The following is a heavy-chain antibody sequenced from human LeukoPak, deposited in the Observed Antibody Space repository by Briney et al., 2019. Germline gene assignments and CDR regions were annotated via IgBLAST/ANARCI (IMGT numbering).Heavy chain of an antibody. J-gene: IGHJ3*01. CDR1: GFSLSTSGMW. D-gene: IGHD5-24*01. CDR3: ALIRAMATSD. CDR2: IDWDDDK. Sequence: SGPALVKPTQTLTLTCTISGFSLSTSGMWVSWIRQPSGKALEWLARIDWDDDKYYSTSLKTRLTISKDTSKNQVVLAMTNMNPVDTATYYCALIRAMATSDWGQGTMVTVSS. V-gene: IGHV2-70*11.